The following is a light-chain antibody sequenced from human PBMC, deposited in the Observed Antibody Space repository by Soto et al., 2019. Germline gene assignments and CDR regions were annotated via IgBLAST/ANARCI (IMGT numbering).Light chain of an antibody. J-gene: IGKJ4*01. CDR2: EAS. CDR3: QQYVNLPLT. Sequence: DIQMTQSPSSLSTSVGDRVTITCQASQDIKNYLNWYQQKPGKAPKVLIYEASSLETGVPSRFSGGGSGASFTFTISSLQPEDFATYYCQQYVNLPLTFGGGTKVEVK. V-gene: IGKV1-33*01. CDR1: QDIKNY.